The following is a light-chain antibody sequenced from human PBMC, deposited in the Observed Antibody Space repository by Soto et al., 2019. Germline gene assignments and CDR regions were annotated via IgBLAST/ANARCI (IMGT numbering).Light chain of an antibody. J-gene: IGLJ1*01. Sequence: VLTQPPSVSGAPGQRVAISRTGSSSNIGAEYDVHWYQQLPGTAPKRLIYGDNNRPSGVPDRFSGSKSGTSASLAITGLQPEDEADYYCQSYDSSLTTFVFGTGTKVTVL. CDR3: QSYDSSLTTFV. V-gene: IGLV1-40*01. CDR1: SSNIGAEYD. CDR2: GDN.